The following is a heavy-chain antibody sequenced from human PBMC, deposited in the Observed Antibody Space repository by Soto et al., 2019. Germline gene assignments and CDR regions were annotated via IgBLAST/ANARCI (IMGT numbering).Heavy chain of an antibody. V-gene: IGHV3-48*04. CDR1: GFTFSSYS. J-gene: IGHJ6*03. D-gene: IGHD6-6*01. Sequence: GGSLRLSCAASGFTFSSYSMNWVRQAPGKGLEWVSYISSSSTIYYADSVKGRFTISRDNAKNSLYLQMNSLRAEDTAVYYCARDHREQLVLETGYYYYMDVWGKGTTVTVSS. CDR3: ARDHREQLVLETGYYYYMDV. CDR2: ISSSSTI.